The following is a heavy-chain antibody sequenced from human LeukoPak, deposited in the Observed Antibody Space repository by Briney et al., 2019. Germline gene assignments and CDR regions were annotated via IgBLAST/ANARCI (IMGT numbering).Heavy chain of an antibody. J-gene: IGHJ4*01. CDR2: IDPTDSYT. V-gene: IGHV5-10-1*01. CDR1: GYSFTSYW. D-gene: IGHD6-19*01. Sequence: GESLKISCKGPGYSFTSYWIGWVRQMPGKGLEWTGRIDPTDSYTNYSPSFQGHVTISADKSISTAYLQWSSLKASDTAMYYCARLTLVAVAEIRDYWGQGTLVTVSS. CDR3: ARLTLVAVAEIRDY.